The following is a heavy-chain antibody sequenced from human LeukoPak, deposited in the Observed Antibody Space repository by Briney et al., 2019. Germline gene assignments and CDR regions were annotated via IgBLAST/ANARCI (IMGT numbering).Heavy chain of an antibody. J-gene: IGHJ6*03. CDR3: ARDRYSSSPGYYYYYYYMDV. CDR1: GYTFTGYY. CDR2: INPNSGGT. Sequence: ASVKVSCKASGYTFTGYYMHWVRQAPGQGLEWMGWINPNSGGTNYAQKFQGRVTMTRDTSISTAYMELSRLRFDDTAVYYCARDRYSSSPGYYYYYYYMDVWGKGTTVTVSS. V-gene: IGHV1-2*02. D-gene: IGHD6-6*01.